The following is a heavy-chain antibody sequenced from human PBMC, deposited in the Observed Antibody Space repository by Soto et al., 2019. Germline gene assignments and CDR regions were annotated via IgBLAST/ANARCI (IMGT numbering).Heavy chain of an antibody. CDR1: GGTFNNYV. CDR2: IIPIFGTP. D-gene: IGHD2-2*01. V-gene: IGHV1-69*06. J-gene: IGHJ4*02. CDR3: AGRCDGTNCLAHFDY. Sequence: QVQLVQSGAEVKKPGSSVKVSCRASGGTFNNYVINWVPQAPGQGLGWMAGIIPIFGTPNCAQKFQGRVTITADKSTSTAYMELNSLRSEDTAVYYCAGRCDGTNCLAHFDYWGQGTLVTVSS.